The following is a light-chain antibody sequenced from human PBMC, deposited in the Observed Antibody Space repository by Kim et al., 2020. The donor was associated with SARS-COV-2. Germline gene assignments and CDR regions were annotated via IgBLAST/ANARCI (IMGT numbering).Light chain of an antibody. CDR1: TGAVTSTYY. CDR3: LLYYGGAQV. CDR2: STS. J-gene: IGLJ3*02. Sequence: PGGTVTLTCSSNTGAVTSTYYPTWFQQKPGQTPRSRIYSTSNTHSWTPARFSGSLLGSKAALTLSGVQLEDEAEYYCLLYYGGAQVFGGGTKLTVL. V-gene: IGLV7-43*01.